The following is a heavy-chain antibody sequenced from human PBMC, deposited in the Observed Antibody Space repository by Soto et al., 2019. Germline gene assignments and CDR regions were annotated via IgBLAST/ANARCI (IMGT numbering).Heavy chain of an antibody. D-gene: IGHD3-3*01. Sequence: GGSLRLSCAASGFTFSSRWMHWVRQAPGKGLMWVARINDDGSATSYADSVEGRFTISRDHAKNTLYLQMNSLRADDTAVYYCASGGVERFSRQPQTEYWGQGALDTVSS. CDR1: GFTFSSRW. CDR2: INDDGSAT. V-gene: IGHV3-74*01. CDR3: ASGGVERFSRQPQTEY. J-gene: IGHJ4*02.